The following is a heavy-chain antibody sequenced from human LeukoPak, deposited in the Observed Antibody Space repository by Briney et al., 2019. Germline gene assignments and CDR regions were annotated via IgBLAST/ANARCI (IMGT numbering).Heavy chain of an antibody. CDR3: ARRKVVVVVAAQFNWFDP. J-gene: IGHJ5*02. Sequence: PSETLSLTCTVSGGSTSSSSFYWGWIRQPPGKGLECIGRISYSGRTYYNPSLQSRVTISVDTSKNQFSLKLSSVTAADTAVYYCARRKVVVVVAAQFNWFDPWGQGTLVTVSS. V-gene: IGHV4-39*01. D-gene: IGHD2-15*01. CDR2: ISYSGRT. CDR1: GGSTSSSSFY.